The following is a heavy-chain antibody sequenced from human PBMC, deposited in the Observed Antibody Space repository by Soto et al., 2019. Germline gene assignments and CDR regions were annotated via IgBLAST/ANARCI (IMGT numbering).Heavy chain of an antibody. CDR1: GVSFRDYD. CDR2: IKHRGST. Sequence: XETLSVPCAVYGVSFRDYDWNWIRQPPGKGLEWIGEIKHRGSTNDNPSLKSRVTISVDTSKNHFSLKLSSVTAPDTAVYSCARGRVGATNWKWFDTWGQGTLVTVSS. V-gene: IGHV4-34*01. CDR3: ARGRVGATNWKWFDT. J-gene: IGHJ5*02. D-gene: IGHD1-26*01.